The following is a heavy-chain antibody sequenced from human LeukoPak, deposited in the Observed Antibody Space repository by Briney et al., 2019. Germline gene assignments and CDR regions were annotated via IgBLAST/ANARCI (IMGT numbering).Heavy chain of an antibody. J-gene: IGHJ3*02. D-gene: IGHD3-16*01. CDR2: ISGSGGST. CDR1: GFTFSSYA. Sequence: GGSLRLSCAASGFTFSSYAMSWVRQAPGKGLEWVSAISGSGGSTYYADSVKGRFTISRDNSKNMLYLQMNSLRAEDTAVYYCASQLYDYPHIDAFDIWGQGTMVTVSS. V-gene: IGHV3-23*01. CDR3: ASQLYDYPHIDAFDI.